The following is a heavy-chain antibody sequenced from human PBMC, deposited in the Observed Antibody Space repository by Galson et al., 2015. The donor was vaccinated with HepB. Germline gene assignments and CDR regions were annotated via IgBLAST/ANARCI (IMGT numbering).Heavy chain of an antibody. J-gene: IGHJ4*02. CDR2: IIGSGPNT. V-gene: IGHV3-23*01. Sequence: SLRLSCAASGFTFSAYAMSWVRQAPGKGLEWVSTIIGSGPNTDSADSVKGRFTISRDNSKNTVFLQMNTLRVDDTAVYYCAKNRGWDSISWIDHWSQGTLVTVSS. CDR3: AKNRGWDSISWIDH. D-gene: IGHD3-22*01. CDR1: GFTFSAYA.